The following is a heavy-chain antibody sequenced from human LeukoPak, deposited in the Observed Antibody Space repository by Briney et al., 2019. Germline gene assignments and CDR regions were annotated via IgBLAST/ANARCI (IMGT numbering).Heavy chain of an antibody. V-gene: IGHV4-34*01. J-gene: IGHJ5*02. CDR1: GGSFSGYY. CDR2: INHSGST. CDR3: ARVWGRYCSGGSCYGFRWFDP. Sequence: PSETLSLTCAVYGGSFSGYYWSWIRQPPGNGLEWIGEINHSGSTNYNPSLKSRVTTSVDTSKNQFSLKLSSVTAADTAVYYCARVWGRYCSGGSCYGFRWFDPWGQGTLVTVSS. D-gene: IGHD2-15*01.